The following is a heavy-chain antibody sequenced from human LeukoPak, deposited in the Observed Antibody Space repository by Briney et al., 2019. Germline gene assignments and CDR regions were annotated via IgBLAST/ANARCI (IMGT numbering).Heavy chain of an antibody. Sequence: GGSLRLSCAASGFIFSNYAMQWVRQAPGMGLEWVAFIRYDGGNTYYADSVKGRFTISRDNSKNTLYLQMNSLRAEDTAVYYCAKSPVLRFSRWFDPWGQGTLVTVSS. V-gene: IGHV3-30*02. J-gene: IGHJ5*02. CDR3: AKSPVLRFSRWFDP. CDR2: IRYDGGNT. D-gene: IGHD3-3*01. CDR1: GFIFSNYA.